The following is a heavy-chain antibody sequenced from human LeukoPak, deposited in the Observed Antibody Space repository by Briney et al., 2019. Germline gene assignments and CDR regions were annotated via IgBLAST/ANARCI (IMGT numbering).Heavy chain of an antibody. V-gene: IGHV4-39*07. CDR1: GGSIRSTSYY. J-gene: IGHJ3*02. CDR3: ARDLYSSRTNDAFVI. Sequence: SETLSLTCTVSGGSIRSTSYYWGWIRQPPGKGLEWIGSIYYSGSTYYNPSLKSRVTISVDTSKNQFSLKLSSVTAADTAVYYCARDLYSSRTNDAFVIWGQGTVVTVSS. D-gene: IGHD6-13*01. CDR2: IYYSGST.